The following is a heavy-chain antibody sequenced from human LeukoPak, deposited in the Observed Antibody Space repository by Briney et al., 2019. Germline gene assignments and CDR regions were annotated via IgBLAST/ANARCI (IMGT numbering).Heavy chain of an antibody. Sequence: GGSLRLXCAASGFTFSSYSMNWVRQAPGKGLEWVSYISSSSSTIYYADSVKGRFTISRDNAKNSLYLQMNSLRAEDTAVYYCARAGGYSSLDYWGQGTLVTVSS. CDR1: GFTFSSYS. CDR3: ARAGGYSSLDY. CDR2: ISSSSSTI. D-gene: IGHD6-13*01. V-gene: IGHV3-48*01. J-gene: IGHJ4*02.